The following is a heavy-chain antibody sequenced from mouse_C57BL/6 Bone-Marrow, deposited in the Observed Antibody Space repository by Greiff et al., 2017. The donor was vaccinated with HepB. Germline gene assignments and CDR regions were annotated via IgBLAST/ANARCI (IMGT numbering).Heavy chain of an antibody. CDR3: ARSRTTVVAYYFDY. J-gene: IGHJ2*01. D-gene: IGHD1-1*01. CDR1: GYTFTDYY. V-gene: IGHV1-26*01. Sequence: VQLQQSGPELVKPGASVKISCKASGYTFTDYYMNWVKQSHGKSLEWIGDINPNNGGTSYNQKFKGKATLTVDKSSSTAYMALRSLTSEDSAVYYCARSRTTVVAYYFDYWGQGTTLTVSS. CDR2: INPNNGGT.